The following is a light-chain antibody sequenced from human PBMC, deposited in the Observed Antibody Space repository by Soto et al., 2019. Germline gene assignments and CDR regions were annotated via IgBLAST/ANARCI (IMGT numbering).Light chain of an antibody. CDR3: HQYNNWPVT. V-gene: IGKV3-15*01. CDR2: GAS. Sequence: EIVMTQSPATLSVSPGERATLSCRASQSVNTNLAWYQHKPGQPPRLLIYGASTRTTVVPARFSGSGSGTEFTLTISSLQSEDFAVYFCHQYNNWPVTFGGGTKVEI. CDR1: QSVNTN. J-gene: IGKJ4*01.